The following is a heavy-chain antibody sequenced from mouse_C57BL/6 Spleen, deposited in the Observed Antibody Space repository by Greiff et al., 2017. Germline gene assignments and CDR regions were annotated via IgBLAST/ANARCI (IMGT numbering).Heavy chain of an antibody. J-gene: IGHJ3*01. Sequence: EVQLQQSGPVLVKPGASVKMSCKASGYTFTDYYMNWVKQSHGKSLEWIGVINPYNGGTSYTQKFKGKATLTVDKSSSTAYMELNSLTSEDSAVYDCASNYDWFAYWGQGTLVTVAA. V-gene: IGHV1-19*01. D-gene: IGHD2-1*01. CDR1: GYTFTDYY. CDR3: ASNYDWFAY. CDR2: INPYNGGT.